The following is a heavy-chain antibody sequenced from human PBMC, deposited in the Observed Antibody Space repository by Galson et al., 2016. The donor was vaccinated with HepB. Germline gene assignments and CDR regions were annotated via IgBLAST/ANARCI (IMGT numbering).Heavy chain of an antibody. J-gene: IGHJ4*02. V-gene: IGHV3-49*03. CDR1: GFTFGDYA. Sequence: SLRLSCAASGFTFGDYAMSWFRQAPGKGLEWVGFIRSKTYGGTTEYAASVKGGFTISRDDSKTIAYLQMNSLSTEDTAVYYCTRDSNPFYYNFWSGYLLADYWGQGTLVTVSS. CDR3: TRDSNPFYYNFWSGYLLADY. CDR2: IRSKTYGGTT. D-gene: IGHD3-3*01.